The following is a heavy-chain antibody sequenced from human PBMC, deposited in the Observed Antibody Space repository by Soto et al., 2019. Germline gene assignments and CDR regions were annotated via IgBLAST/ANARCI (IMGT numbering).Heavy chain of an antibody. D-gene: IGHD3-10*01. CDR3: ARDKMIDDYGLGTYDY. CDR2: ISGYNGKT. Sequence: ASVKVSCKTSGYTFTSFGVSWVRQAPGQGLEWMGWISGYNGKTKYAQTLQGRVTMTADTSTSTVYMELRGPRSDDTAVYFCARDKMIDDYGLGTYDYWGQGTTVTSPQ. CDR1: GYTFTSFG. V-gene: IGHV1-18*04. J-gene: IGHJ4*02.